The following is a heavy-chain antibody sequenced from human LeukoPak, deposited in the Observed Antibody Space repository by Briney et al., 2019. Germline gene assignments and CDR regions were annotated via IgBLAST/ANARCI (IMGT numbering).Heavy chain of an antibody. Sequence: SETLSLTCAVYGGSFSAYYWSWIRQPPGKGLEWIGEINHSGSTNYNPPLKSRVSISVNTSKNQFSLKLSSVTAADTAVYYCAGYYYYYMDVWGKGTTVTV. J-gene: IGHJ6*03. CDR2: INHSGST. CDR1: GGSFSAYY. CDR3: AGYYYYYMDV. V-gene: IGHV4-34*01.